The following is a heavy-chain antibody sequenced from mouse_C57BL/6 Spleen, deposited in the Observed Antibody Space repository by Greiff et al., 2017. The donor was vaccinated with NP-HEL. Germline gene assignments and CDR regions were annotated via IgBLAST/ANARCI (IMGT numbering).Heavy chain of an antibody. CDR1: GYTFTSYG. V-gene: IGHV1-81*01. CDR3: ARSGTYYGSSTRYFDV. J-gene: IGHJ1*03. CDR2: IYPRSGNT. D-gene: IGHD1-1*01. Sequence: QVQLQQSGAELARPGASVKLSCKASGYTFTSYGISWVKQSTGQGLEWIGEIYPRSGNTYYNEKFKGKATLTADKSSSTAYMELRSLTSEDSAVYFCARSGTYYGSSTRYFDVWGTGTTVTVSS.